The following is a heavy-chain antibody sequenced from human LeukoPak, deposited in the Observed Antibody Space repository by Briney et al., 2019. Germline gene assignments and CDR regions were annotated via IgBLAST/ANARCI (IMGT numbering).Heavy chain of an antibody. Sequence: GRSLRLSCAASGFTFDDYAMHWVRQAPGKGLEWVSGISWSSGSIGYADSVKGRFTISRDNAKNSLYLQMNSLRAEDTALYYCAKDRDYYGSGSYIVSDYWGQGTLVTVSS. CDR2: ISWSSGSI. D-gene: IGHD3-10*01. J-gene: IGHJ4*02. CDR1: GFTFDDYA. CDR3: AKDRDYYGSGSYIVSDY. V-gene: IGHV3-9*01.